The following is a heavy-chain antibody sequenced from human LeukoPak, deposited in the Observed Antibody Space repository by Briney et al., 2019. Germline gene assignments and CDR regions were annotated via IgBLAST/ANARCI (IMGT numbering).Heavy chain of an antibody. CDR3: SILAVASDFDC. CDR2: IRYDGNNK. CDR1: GFSFSFYD. D-gene: IGHD6-19*01. J-gene: IGHJ4*02. V-gene: IGHV3-30*02. Sequence: PGGSLRLSCAASGFSFSFYDTHWVRRAPGKGLEWVAIIRYDGNNKYYVDSVKGRFTISRDNSKNTLYLQMNNLRVEDTAVYSCSILAVASDFDCWGQGTLVTVTS.